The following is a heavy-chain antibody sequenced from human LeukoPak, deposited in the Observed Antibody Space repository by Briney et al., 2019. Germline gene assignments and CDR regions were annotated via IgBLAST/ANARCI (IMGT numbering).Heavy chain of an antibody. Sequence: PSETLSLTCTVSGGSISSGSYYWSWIRQPAGKGLEWIGRIYTSGSTNYNPSLKSRVTIPVDTSKNQFSLKLSSVTAADTAVYYCAREGSYGHYYYYMDVWGKGTTVTISS. CDR1: GGSISSGSYY. J-gene: IGHJ6*03. CDR2: IYTSGST. CDR3: AREGSYGHYYYYMDV. D-gene: IGHD5-18*01. V-gene: IGHV4-61*02.